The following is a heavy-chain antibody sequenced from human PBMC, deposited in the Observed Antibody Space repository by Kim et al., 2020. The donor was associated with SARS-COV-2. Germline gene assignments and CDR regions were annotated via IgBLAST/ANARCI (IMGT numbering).Heavy chain of an antibody. D-gene: IGHD7-27*01. CDR2: IYTSGST. J-gene: IGHJ4*02. CDR3: ARGSLTDFDY. V-gene: IGHV4-61*02. Sequence: SETLSLTCTVSGGSISSGSYYWSWIRQPAGKGLEWIGRIYTSGSTNYNPSLKSRVTISVDTSKNQFSLKLSSVTAADTAVYYCARGSLTDFDYWGQGTLVTVSS. CDR1: GGSISSGSYY.